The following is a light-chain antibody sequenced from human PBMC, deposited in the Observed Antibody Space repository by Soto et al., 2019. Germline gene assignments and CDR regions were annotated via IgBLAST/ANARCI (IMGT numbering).Light chain of an antibody. CDR3: AAWDDSLNGFYV. J-gene: IGLJ1*01. Sequence: QSVLTQPPSASGTPGQRVTISCSGSSSNIGSNTVNWYQQLPGTAPKLHIYSNNPRPSGVPDRFSGSKSGTSASLATSGLQSEDEADYYCAAWDDSLNGFYVFGTGTKLTVL. CDR1: SSNIGSNT. V-gene: IGLV1-44*01. CDR2: SNN.